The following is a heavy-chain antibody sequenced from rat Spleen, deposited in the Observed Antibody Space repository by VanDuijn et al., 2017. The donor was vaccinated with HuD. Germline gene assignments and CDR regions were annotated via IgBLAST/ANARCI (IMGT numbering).Heavy chain of an antibody. CDR2: ISSGGST. J-gene: IGHJ2*01. V-gene: IGHV2S12*01. CDR3: TREGGPFDY. Sequence: QVQLKESGPGLVQPSQTLSLTCTVSGFSLTSNGVSWVRQPPGKGLEWNAAISSGGSTYYNSALKSRLSISRDTSKSQVFLKMNSLQTEDTAIYFCTREGGPFDYWGQGVMVTVSS. D-gene: IGHD1-11*01. CDR1: GFSLTSNG.